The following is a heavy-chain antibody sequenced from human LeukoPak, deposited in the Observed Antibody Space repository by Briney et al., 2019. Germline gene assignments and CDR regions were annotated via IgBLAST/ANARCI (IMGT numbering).Heavy chain of an antibody. D-gene: IGHD6-19*01. Sequence: PGGSLRLSCIASGVTYSSYCMSWVRQAPGGGLEWVANIKEDGSEKYYVDSVKGRFTISRDNAKISLYLQMNSLRAEDTAVYLCASHFVWATVAGTTLDYCGQGTLVTVSS. V-gene: IGHV3-7*05. CDR3: ASHFVWATVAGTTLDY. CDR2: IKEDGSEK. CDR1: GVTYSSYC. J-gene: IGHJ4*02.